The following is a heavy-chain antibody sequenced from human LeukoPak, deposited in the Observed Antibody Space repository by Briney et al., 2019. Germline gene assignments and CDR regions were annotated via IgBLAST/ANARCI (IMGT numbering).Heavy chain of an antibody. CDR1: GYTFTSYG. J-gene: IGHJ4*02. V-gene: IGHV1-18*01. CDR3: ARDGGYCSSTSCYTNPFDY. D-gene: IGHD2-2*02. Sequence: GASVKVSCKASGYTFTSYGISWVRQAPGRGLEWMGWISAYNGNTNYAQKLQGRVTMTTDTSTSTAYMELRSLRSDDTAVYYCARDGGYCSSTSCYTNPFDYWGQGTLVTVSS. CDR2: ISAYNGNT.